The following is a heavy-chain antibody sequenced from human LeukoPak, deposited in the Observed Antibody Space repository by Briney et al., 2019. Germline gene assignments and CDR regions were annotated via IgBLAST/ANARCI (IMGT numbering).Heavy chain of an antibody. CDR2: ISDSGGST. D-gene: IGHD2-2*01. CDR3: AKGSLRLCSSTSCKNWNNDAFDI. J-gene: IGHJ3*02. Sequence: GGSLRLSCAASGFTFSSYAMSWVREAPGKGLEWVSAISDSGGSTYYADSVKGRFTISRDNSKNTLYLQMNSLRAEDTAVYYCAKGSLRLCSSTSCKNWNNDAFDIWGQGTMVTVSS. CDR1: GFTFSSYA. V-gene: IGHV3-23*01.